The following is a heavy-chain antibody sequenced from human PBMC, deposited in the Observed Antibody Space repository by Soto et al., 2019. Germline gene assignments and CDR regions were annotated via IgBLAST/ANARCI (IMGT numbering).Heavy chain of an antibody. Sequence: GGSVRLSCASSVCTFSSYAMSCVRQAPEKWLEWVSAISGSGGSTYYADSVKGRFTISRDNSKNTLYLQMNSLRAEDTAVYYCASGYPSRITLFGVVIPPPPDLGQGTLHSVS. J-gene: IGHJ4*02. CDR1: VCTFSSYA. CDR3: ASGYPSRITLFGVVIPPPPD. CDR2: ISGSGGST. V-gene: IGHV3-23*01. D-gene: IGHD3-3*01.